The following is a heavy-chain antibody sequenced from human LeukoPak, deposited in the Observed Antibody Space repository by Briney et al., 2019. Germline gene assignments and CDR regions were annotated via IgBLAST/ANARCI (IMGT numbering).Heavy chain of an antibody. D-gene: IGHD3-22*01. Sequence: GESLKISCEASGYTFSNDWIGWVRQMPGKGLEWMGIIHPGNSESRYTPSFQGHVTFSVDKSITTAYLQWSSLEASDTAVYYCARLDSGGFYFVPYWGQGTLVTVSS. CDR1: GYTFSNDW. CDR3: ARLDSGGFYFVPY. CDR2: IHPGNSES. J-gene: IGHJ4*02. V-gene: IGHV5-51*01.